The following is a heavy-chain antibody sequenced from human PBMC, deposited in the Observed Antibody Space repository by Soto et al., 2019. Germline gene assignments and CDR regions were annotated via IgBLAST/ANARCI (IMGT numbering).Heavy chain of an antibody. CDR2: INAGNGNT. J-gene: IGHJ4*02. Sequence: ASVKVSSEASGYTFTSYAMHWVRQAPGQRLEWMGWINAGNGNTKYSQKFQGRVTITRDTSASTAYMELSSLRSEDTAVYYCARAPPYSSGWYVTSRRYYFDYWGQGTLVTVSS. CDR1: GYTFTSYA. CDR3: ARAPPYSSGWYVTSRRYYFDY. V-gene: IGHV1-3*01. D-gene: IGHD6-19*01.